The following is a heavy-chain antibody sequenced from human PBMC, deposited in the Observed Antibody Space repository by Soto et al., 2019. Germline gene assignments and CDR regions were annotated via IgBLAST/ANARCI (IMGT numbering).Heavy chain of an antibody. CDR2: IIPILGIA. D-gene: IGHD1-20*01. J-gene: IGHJ4*02. V-gene: IGHV1-69*04. CDR1: GYTFTNFG. Sequence: GASVKVSCKASGYTFTNFGISWVRQAPGQGLEWMGRIIPILGIANYAQKFQGRFTITADKSTSTAYMELSSLRSEDTAVYYCASITGTTDDYWGQGTLVTVSS. CDR3: ASITGTTDDY.